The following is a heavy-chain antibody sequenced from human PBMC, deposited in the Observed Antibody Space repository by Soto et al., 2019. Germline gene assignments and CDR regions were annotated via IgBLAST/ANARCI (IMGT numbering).Heavy chain of an antibody. J-gene: IGHJ6*02. Sequence: ASVKVSCKASGYTFTSYCISWVRQAPGQGLEWMGWISAYNGNTNYAQKLQGRVTMTTDTSTSTAYMELRSLRAEDTAVYYCARYYDYVWGSYRLDYYYGMDVWGQGTTVTVSS. D-gene: IGHD3-16*02. CDR3: ARYYDYVWGSYRLDYYYGMDV. CDR1: GYTFTSYC. V-gene: IGHV1-18*01. CDR2: ISAYNGNT.